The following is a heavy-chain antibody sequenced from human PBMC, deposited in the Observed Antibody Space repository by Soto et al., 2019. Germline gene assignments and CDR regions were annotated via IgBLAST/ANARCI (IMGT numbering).Heavy chain of an antibody. D-gene: IGHD3-22*01. V-gene: IGHV1-18*01. CDR2: ISAYNGNT. J-gene: IGHJ4*02. CDR1: GYTFTSYG. CDR3: ALTWGWDRSRYYDTAY. Sequence: ASVKVSCKASGYTFTSYGISWVRQAPGQGLEWMGWISAYNGNTNYAQKLQGRVTMTTDTSTSTAYMELRSLRSDDTAVYYCALTWGWDRSRYYDTAYWGQGTLVTVSS.